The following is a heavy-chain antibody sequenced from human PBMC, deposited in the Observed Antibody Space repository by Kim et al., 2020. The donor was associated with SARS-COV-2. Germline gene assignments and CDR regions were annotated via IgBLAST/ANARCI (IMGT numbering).Heavy chain of an antibody. J-gene: IGHJ5*02. CDR3: AKIPHGGSPVP. CDR1: GFTFASYA. CDR2: INHSGGT. Sequence: WGSLRLSCGASGFTFASYAMMWVRQAPGPGLEWVSSINHSGGTYYAASVKGRFTISRDNSNNTVYLQMDSLKAEDTAIYLCAKIPHGGSPVPWGQGALGT. D-gene: IGHD2-15*01. V-gene: IGHV3-23*01.